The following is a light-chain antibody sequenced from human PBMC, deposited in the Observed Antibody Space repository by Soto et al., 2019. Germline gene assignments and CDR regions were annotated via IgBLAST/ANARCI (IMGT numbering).Light chain of an antibody. CDR2: GAS. CDR3: QQYNNWPPIT. J-gene: IGKJ5*01. Sequence: EIVMTQSPATLSVSPGERATLSCRASQSVSSNLAWYQQKPGQAPRLLIYGASTRATGIPARFSGSGSGTEFALTISRLQSEDFAVYYRQQYNNWPPITFGQGRRLEI. V-gene: IGKV3-15*01. CDR1: QSVSSN.